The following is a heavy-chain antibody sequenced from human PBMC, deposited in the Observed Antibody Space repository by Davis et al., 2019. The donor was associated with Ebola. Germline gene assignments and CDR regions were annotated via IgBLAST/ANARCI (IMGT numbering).Heavy chain of an antibody. Sequence: GESLKISCAASGFTFSNYAMHWVRQAPGKGLEWVAVISKDGSKKYYADSVKGRFTISRDNSKKTLYLQMNSLRAEDTAVYYCARSGLSFGVVKYHYGMDVWGKGTTVTVSS. CDR1: GFTFSNYA. D-gene: IGHD3-3*01. CDR2: ISKDGSKK. CDR3: ARSGLSFGVVKYHYGMDV. V-gene: IGHV3-30-3*01. J-gene: IGHJ6*04.